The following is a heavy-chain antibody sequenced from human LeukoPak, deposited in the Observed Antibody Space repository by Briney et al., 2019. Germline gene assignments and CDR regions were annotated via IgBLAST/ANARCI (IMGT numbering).Heavy chain of an antibody. D-gene: IGHD5-24*01. CDR1: GYSSTSYW. J-gene: IGHJ3*02. CDR3: ATRRDGYSLYGAFDI. V-gene: IGHV5-51*01. CDR2: IYPGDSDT. Sequence: GESLKISCKGSGYSSTSYWIGWVRQMPGKGLEWMGIIYPGDSDTRYSPSFQGQVTISAGKAISTAYLQWSSLKASDTAMYYCATRRDGYSLYGAFDIWGQGTMVTVSS.